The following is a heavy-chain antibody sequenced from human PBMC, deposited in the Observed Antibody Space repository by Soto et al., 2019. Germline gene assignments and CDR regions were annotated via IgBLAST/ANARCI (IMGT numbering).Heavy chain of an antibody. V-gene: IGHV3-23*01. CDR1: GCTFSVYA. Sequence: EVQLLESGGGLVQPGGSLRLSCAASGCTFSVYAMSWVLQAPGKGLECVSGISGSGGSTSYADSVKGGFTISRDNSNNSMSLQMNSLRAEDTAVYYCAKALYGGHDYWGPGTLVTVSS. J-gene: IGHJ4*02. CDR2: ISGSGGST. CDR3: AKALYGGHDY. D-gene: IGHD4-17*01.